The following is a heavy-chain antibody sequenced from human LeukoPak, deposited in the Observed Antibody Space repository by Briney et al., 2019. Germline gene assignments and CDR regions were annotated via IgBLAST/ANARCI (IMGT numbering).Heavy chain of an antibody. V-gene: IGHV4-59*08. D-gene: IGHD6-13*01. J-gene: IGHJ3*01. CDR3: ARRTRIAAAGIDAFDV. Sequence: SETLSLICIVSGDSISSYYWSWIRQPPGKGLEWIGYIFYSGTTNYNPSLKSRATISVDTSKNQFSLNLNSVTAADTAEYYCARRTRIAAAGIDAFDVWGQGTMVTVSS. CDR2: IFYSGTT. CDR1: GDSISSYY.